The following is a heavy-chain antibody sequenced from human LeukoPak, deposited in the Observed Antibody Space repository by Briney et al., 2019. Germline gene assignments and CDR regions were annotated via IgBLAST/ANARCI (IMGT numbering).Heavy chain of an antibody. CDR2: ISGGGGVT. D-gene: IGHD5-12*01. CDR3: AKDPRVATIEIFDY. J-gene: IGHJ4*02. CDR1: GFTFSSYA. Sequence: GGSLRLSCAASGFTFSSYAMSWVRQAPGKGLEWVSSISGGGGVTYYADSVKGRFTISRDNSKNTAYLQMNSLRAEGTAVYYCAKDPRVATIEIFDYWGQGTLVTVSS. V-gene: IGHV3-23*01.